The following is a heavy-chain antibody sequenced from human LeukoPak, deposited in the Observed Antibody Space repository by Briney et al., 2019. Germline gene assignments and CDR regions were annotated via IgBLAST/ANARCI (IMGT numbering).Heavy chain of an antibody. CDR1: GGSISSYY. CDR2: IYYSGST. Sequence: PSETLSLTCTASGGSISSYYWSWIRQPPGKGLEWIGYIYYSGSTNYNPSLKSRVTISVDTSKNQFSLKLSSVTAADTAVYYCASAAAAAKEGLNYWGQGTLVTVSS. J-gene: IGHJ4*02. CDR3: ASAAAAAKEGLNY. V-gene: IGHV4-59*08. D-gene: IGHD6-13*01.